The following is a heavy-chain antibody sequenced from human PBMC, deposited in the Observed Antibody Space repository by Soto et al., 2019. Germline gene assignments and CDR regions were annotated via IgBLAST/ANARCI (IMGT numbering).Heavy chain of an antibody. V-gene: IGHV5-51*01. D-gene: IGHD3-22*01. CDR3: ARHGDFGQYYDSSVNWFDP. CDR2: IYPGDSDT. CDR1: GYSFTSYW. J-gene: IGHJ5*02. Sequence: GESLKISCKGSGYSFTSYWIGWVRQMPGKGLEWMGIIYPGDSDTRYSPSFQGQVTISADKSISTAYLQWSSLKASDTAMYYCARHGDFGQYYDSSVNWFDPWGQGTLVTVSS.